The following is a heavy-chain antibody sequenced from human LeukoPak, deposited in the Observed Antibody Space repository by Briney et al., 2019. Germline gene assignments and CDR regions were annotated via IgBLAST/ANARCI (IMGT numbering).Heavy chain of an antibody. J-gene: IGHJ4*02. Sequence: ASVKVSCKPSGNSLTGLSMHWVRQAPGKGLEWMGGLDPENGETVSAQRFQGRVSMTEETLSETAYMELSSLRPDDTAVYYCATVDGSLEFDYWGQGTLVTVSS. D-gene: IGHD5-24*01. CDR2: LDPENGET. CDR1: GNSLTGLS. V-gene: IGHV1-24*01. CDR3: ATVDGSLEFDY.